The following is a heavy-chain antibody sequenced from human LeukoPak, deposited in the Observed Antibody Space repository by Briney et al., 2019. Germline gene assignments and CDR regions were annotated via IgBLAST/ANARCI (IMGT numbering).Heavy chain of an antibody. Sequence: SETLSLTCTVSGDSISSSTNYWGWIRQPPGKGLEWIGRFYYGGSTHHNPSLKSRVTISVDTSKNQFSLKLSSVTAADTAVYYCARGRYYDFWSGYYGEETLLYWGQGTLVTVSS. J-gene: IGHJ4*02. CDR2: FYYGGST. V-gene: IGHV4-39*01. CDR3: ARGRYYDFWSGYYGEETLLY. CDR1: GDSISSSTNY. D-gene: IGHD3-3*01.